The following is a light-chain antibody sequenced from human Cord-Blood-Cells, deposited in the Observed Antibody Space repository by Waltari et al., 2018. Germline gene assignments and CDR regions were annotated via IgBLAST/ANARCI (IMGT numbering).Light chain of an antibody. V-gene: IGKV1-33*01. CDR1: QDIRNY. CDR3: QQYDNLPYT. J-gene: IGKJ2*01. Sequence: DIQMTQSPSSLSASVGDRVPITCQASQDIRNYLTWYQQKTGKAPKLLVYDASNLETGVPSRFSGSGSGTDFTFTISSLQPEDIATYYCQQYDNLPYTCGQGTKLEIK. CDR2: DAS.